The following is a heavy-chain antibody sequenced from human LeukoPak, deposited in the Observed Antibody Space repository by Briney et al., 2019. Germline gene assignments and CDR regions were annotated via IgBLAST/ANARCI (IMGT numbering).Heavy chain of an antibody. Sequence: GGSLRLSCAASAFTFSSYAMSWVRQAPGRGLEWVSAITGGGGNTYYADSVKGRFTISRDNSKNTLYLQMNSLRVEDTALYYCAKDRDNREWYKDAFHIWGLGTMVTVSS. D-gene: IGHD3-3*01. CDR2: ITGGGGNT. CDR3: AKDRDNREWYKDAFHI. J-gene: IGHJ3*02. CDR1: AFTFSSYA. V-gene: IGHV3-23*01.